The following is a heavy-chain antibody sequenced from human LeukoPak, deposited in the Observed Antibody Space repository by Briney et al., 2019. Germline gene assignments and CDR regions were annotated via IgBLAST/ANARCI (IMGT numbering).Heavy chain of an antibody. CDR3: AKVIGETTPSYYFDY. Sequence: GGSLRLSGAASGFTFSSYGMHWVRQAPGKGLEWVAVISYDGSNKYYADSVKGRFTISRDNSKNTLYLQMNSLRAEDTAVYYCAKVIGETTPSYYFDYWGQGTLVTVSS. CDR2: ISYDGSNK. V-gene: IGHV3-30*18. J-gene: IGHJ4*02. CDR1: GFTFSSYG. D-gene: IGHD3-10*01.